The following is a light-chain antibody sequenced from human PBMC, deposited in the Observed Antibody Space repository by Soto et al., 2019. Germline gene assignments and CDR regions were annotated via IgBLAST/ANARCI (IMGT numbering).Light chain of an antibody. J-gene: IGKJ1*01. CDR3: QEYNSWRGEWT. V-gene: IGKV1-5*01. CDR1: QSITIW. Sequence: DIQMTQSPSTLSASVGDRVTITCRASQSITIWLAWYQQKAGKAPKLLIYDASTLESGVPSRFSGSGSRTEFTLTISSLQPDDFATYYCQEYNSWRGEWTFGQGTKVELK. CDR2: DAS.